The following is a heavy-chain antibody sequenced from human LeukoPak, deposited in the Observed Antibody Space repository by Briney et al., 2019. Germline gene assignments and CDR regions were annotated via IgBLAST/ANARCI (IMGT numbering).Heavy chain of an antibody. Sequence: PGGSLRLSCAVSGYPFNDHYIDWVRQAPGKGLEWLGQIRNKLSNYAIEYAASVKGRITISRDESTNSVYLQMNSLETEDTAMYYCARWRSGFCSDWGQGTLVTVSS. J-gene: IGHJ4*02. D-gene: IGHD3-3*01. CDR3: ARWRSGFCSD. CDR2: IRNKLSNYAI. V-gene: IGHV3-72*01. CDR1: GYPFNDHY.